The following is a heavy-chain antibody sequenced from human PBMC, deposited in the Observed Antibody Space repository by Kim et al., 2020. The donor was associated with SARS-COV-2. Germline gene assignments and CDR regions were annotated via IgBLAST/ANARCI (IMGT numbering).Heavy chain of an antibody. J-gene: IGHJ6*01. Sequence: GGSLRLSCAASGYTFSSYAMHWVRQAPGKGLEYVSAISSNGGSTYYANSVKGRFTISRDNSKNTLYLQMGSLRAEDMAVYYCARDLRDSSGYYYYYYGM. CDR3: ARDLRDSSGYYYYYYGM. CDR2: ISSNGGST. CDR1: GYTFSSYA. V-gene: IGHV3-64*01. D-gene: IGHD3-22*01.